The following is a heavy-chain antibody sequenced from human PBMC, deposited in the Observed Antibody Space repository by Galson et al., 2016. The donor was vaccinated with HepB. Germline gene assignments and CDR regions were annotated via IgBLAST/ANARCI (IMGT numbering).Heavy chain of an antibody. V-gene: IGHV3-72*01. CDR2: SRDKTRNYIT. J-gene: IGHJ1*01. Sequence: SLRLSCAASGFTFSNYAMSWVRQAPGKGLEWVGRSRDKTRNYITDYAASVKGRFTVSRDVSKSSLYLQMNSLKTEDTAVYYCIRDSVDSGSQYWGQGTLVTVSS. D-gene: IGHD1-26*01. CDR1: GFTFSNYA. CDR3: IRDSVDSGSQY.